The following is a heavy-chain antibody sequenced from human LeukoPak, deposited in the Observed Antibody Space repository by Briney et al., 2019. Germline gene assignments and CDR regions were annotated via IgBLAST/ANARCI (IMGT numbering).Heavy chain of an antibody. Sequence: PGGSLRLSCAASRFTFSGSAIHWVRQSSGKGLEWVGQIDKKDKGYATATAYAASVKGRFTISRDDSINTAYLQMKSLKTEDTALYYCTWDSGTYNWFDPWGQGTLVTVSS. CDR3: TWDSGTYNWFDP. CDR2: IDKKDKGYATAT. V-gene: IGHV3-73*01. J-gene: IGHJ5*02. CDR1: RFTFSGSA. D-gene: IGHD1-26*01.